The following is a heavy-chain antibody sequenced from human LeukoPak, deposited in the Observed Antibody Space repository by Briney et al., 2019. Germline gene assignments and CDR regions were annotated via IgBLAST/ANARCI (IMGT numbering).Heavy chain of an antibody. CDR2: IYPADSDT. J-gene: IGHJ3*02. CDR3: AIHVRSQRGCSSTSCYNTPNDAFDI. V-gene: IGHV5-51*01. CDR1: GYSFTSYW. Sequence: GESLKISCKGSGYSFTSYWTGWVRQLPAKGLEWMGIIYPADSDTRYLPSFQGQVTIPADKSISTAYLQWSSLKASDTAMYCCAIHVRSQRGCSSTSCYNTPNDAFDIWGQGAMVTVSS. D-gene: IGHD2-2*02.